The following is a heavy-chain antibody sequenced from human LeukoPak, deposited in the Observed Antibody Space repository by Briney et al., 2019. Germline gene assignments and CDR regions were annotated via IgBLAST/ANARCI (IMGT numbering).Heavy chain of an antibody. CDR2: ITHSGST. D-gene: IGHD1-1*01. V-gene: IGHV4-34*01. J-gene: IGHJ3*02. Sequence: PSETLSLTCAVYGGSFSGYYWSWIRHPPGKGREWIGEITHSGSTNYNPSLKSRVTISVDASKNQFSLKLSSVTAADTAVYYCARKAGRRAFDIWGQGTRVTVSS. CDR3: ARKAGRRAFDI. CDR1: GGSFSGYY.